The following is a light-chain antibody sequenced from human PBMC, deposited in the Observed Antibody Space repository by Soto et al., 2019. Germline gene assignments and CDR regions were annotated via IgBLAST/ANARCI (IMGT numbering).Light chain of an antibody. Sequence: DIQMTQSPSSLSASLGDRVTITCRASQSISNFLNWYQQKPGKAPKLLMYAASSLQSGVPARFSGSGSGTDFTLTISSLQPEDFATYYCQQSHSTPLTFGGGTKVEI. CDR1: QSISNF. CDR3: QQSHSTPLT. J-gene: IGKJ4*01. CDR2: AAS. V-gene: IGKV1-39*01.